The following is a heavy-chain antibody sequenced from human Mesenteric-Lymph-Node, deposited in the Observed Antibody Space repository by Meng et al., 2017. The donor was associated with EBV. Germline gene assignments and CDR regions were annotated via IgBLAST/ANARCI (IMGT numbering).Heavy chain of an antibody. CDR1: GGSFSGYH. Sequence: QVQLQQGGAGLLEPSGTLSLTCEASGGSFSGYHWSWIRQPPGKGLEYIGEISQSGDTTYNPSLKSRVTISVDRSRNQFSLKMASVTAADTAVYYCARGAIFGIVITYFDYWSQGTLVTVSS. J-gene: IGHJ4*02. V-gene: IGHV4-34*01. CDR2: ISQSGDT. CDR3: ARGAIFGIVITYFDY. D-gene: IGHD3-3*02.